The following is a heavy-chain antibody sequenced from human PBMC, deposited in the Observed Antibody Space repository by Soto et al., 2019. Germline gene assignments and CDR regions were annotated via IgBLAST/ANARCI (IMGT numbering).Heavy chain of an antibody. CDR3: ASVPLHPGYDFWSGYYLGLFFDPLYFDY. CDR2: ISSSSSYI. D-gene: IGHD3-3*01. V-gene: IGHV3-21*01. Sequence: EVQLVESGGGLVKPGGSLRLSCAASGFTFSSYSMNWVRQAPGKGLEWVSSISSSSSYIYYADSVKGRFTISRDNAKNSLYLQMNSLRAEDTAVYYCASVPLHPGYDFWSGYYLGLFFDPLYFDYWGQGTLVTVSS. J-gene: IGHJ4*02. CDR1: GFTFSSYS.